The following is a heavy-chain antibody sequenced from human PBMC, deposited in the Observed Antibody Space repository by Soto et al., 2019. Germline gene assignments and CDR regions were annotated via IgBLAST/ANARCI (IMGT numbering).Heavy chain of an antibody. J-gene: IGHJ1*01. CDR3: ARGRPGSWYVVVTASTHFQH. CDR1: GYTFTSYD. D-gene: IGHD2-21*02. V-gene: IGHV1-8*01. Sequence: GPPVKVSCKASGYTFTSYDINWVRQATGQGLEWMGWMNPNSGNTGYAQKFQGRVTMTRNTSISTAYMELSSLRSEDTAVYYCARGRPGSWYVVVTASTHFQHWGQGTLVTVSS. CDR2: MNPNSGNT.